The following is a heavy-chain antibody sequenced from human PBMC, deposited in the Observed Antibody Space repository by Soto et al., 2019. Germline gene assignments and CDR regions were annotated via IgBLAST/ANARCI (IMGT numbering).Heavy chain of an antibody. J-gene: IGHJ3*01. CDR2: IYWDGDK. V-gene: IGHV2-5*02. CDR1: GFSLSTSGVG. CDR3: AHRVVGPGPITRAFDF. D-gene: IGHD2-15*01. Sequence: QITLKESGPTLVQPTQTLTLTCTFSGFSLSTSGVGVGWIRQPPGKALEWLALIYWDGDKRYTPSLKSRLFIYKDTSKNQVVLTMTKVDPEDTATYYCAHRVVGPGPITRAFDFWGQGTMVTVSS.